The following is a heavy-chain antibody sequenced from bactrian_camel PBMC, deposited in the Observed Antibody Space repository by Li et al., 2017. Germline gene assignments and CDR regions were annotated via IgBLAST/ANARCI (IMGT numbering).Heavy chain of an antibody. V-gene: IGHV3S40*01. J-gene: IGHJ4*01. CDR1: GDSLSNFA. CDR2: INSGGTNT. D-gene: IGHD2*01. Sequence: VQLVESGGGLVQPGESLTLSCAASGDSLSNFAISWVRQGPGKGLEWVASINSGGTNTYYRDSLMGRFTVSQDNAKNTMYLQMNSLKPEDSAMYYCAATDQPKWWLMQHPSFAYWGQGTQVTVS. CDR3: AATDQPKWWLMQHPSFAY.